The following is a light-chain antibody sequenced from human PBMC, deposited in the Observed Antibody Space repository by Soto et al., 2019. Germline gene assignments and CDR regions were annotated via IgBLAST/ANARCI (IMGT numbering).Light chain of an antibody. CDR3: QSYDTSLGFV. V-gene: IGLV1-40*01. J-gene: IGLJ1*01. CDR1: SSNIGADYD. CDR2: GNT. Sequence: QSVLTQPPSVSGAPGQRVTFSCFGSSSNIGADYDVHWYQQLPGTAPKLLIYGNTNRPSGVPDRFSGSKSGASAALAITGLQHEDEADYYCQSYDTSLGFVFGTGTKLTVL.